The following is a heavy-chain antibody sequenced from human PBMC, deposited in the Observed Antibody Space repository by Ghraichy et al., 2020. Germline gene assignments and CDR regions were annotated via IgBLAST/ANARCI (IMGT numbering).Heavy chain of an antibody. J-gene: IGHJ5*02. D-gene: IGHD3-9*01. CDR2: ISGSGGST. CDR3: AKEPFLTGYYSGDNWFDP. Sequence: GGSLRLSCAASGFTFSSYAMSWVRQAPGKGLEWVSAISGSGGSTYYADSVKGRFTISRDNSKNTLYLQMNSLRAEDTAVYYCAKEPFLTGYYSGDNWFDPWGQGTLVTVSS. V-gene: IGHV3-23*01. CDR1: GFTFSSYA.